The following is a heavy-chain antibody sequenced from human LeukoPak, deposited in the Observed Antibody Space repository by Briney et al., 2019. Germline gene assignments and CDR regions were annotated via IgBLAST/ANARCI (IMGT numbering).Heavy chain of an antibody. Sequence: ASVKVSCKASGYIFTSYGISWVRQAPGQGLEWMGWISAYNGDTRYAQRLQGRVTMTTDTSTSTAYMELRSLRSDDTAVYYCTRDLGQWLLQGIFFDYWGQGTLVTVSS. CDR3: TRDLGQWLLQGIFFDY. V-gene: IGHV1-18*01. CDR2: ISAYNGDT. CDR1: GYIFTSYG. J-gene: IGHJ4*02. D-gene: IGHD5-12*01.